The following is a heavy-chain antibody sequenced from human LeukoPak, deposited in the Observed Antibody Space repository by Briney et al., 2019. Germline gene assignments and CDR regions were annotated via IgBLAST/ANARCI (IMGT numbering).Heavy chain of an antibody. J-gene: IGHJ4*02. V-gene: IGHV1-2*02. CDR3: ARWWGPHNAFWSGVFDY. CDR1: GYSENFYG. Sequence: ASVKVSCKTSGYSENFYGITWVRQVAGQGLEWMGWIIPNSGVTNYAPKFQGRVTMTSETSISTAYMELIRLTSDDTAVYYCARWWGPHNAFWSGVFDYWGQGTLVTVSS. CDR2: IIPNSGVT. D-gene: IGHD3-3*01.